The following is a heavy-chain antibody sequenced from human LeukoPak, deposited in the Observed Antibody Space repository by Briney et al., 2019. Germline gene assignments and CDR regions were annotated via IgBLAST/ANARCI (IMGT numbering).Heavy chain of an antibody. CDR1: GFTFSSYS. CDR3: ARDEWELHLGYYYGMDV. D-gene: IGHD1-26*01. Sequence: GGSLRLSCAASGFTFSSYSMNWVRQAPGKGLEWVSSISSSSSYIYYADSVKGRFTISRDNAKNSLYLQMNSLRAEDTAVYHCARDEWELHLGYYYGMDVWGQGTTVTVSS. J-gene: IGHJ6*02. V-gene: IGHV3-21*01. CDR2: ISSSSSYI.